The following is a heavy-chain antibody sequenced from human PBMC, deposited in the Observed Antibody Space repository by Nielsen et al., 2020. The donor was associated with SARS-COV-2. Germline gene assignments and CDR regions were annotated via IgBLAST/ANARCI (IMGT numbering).Heavy chain of an antibody. CDR3: AKDGLWFGDPGDYYGMDV. D-gene: IGHD3-10*01. CDR1: GFTFSSRW. V-gene: IGHV3-74*01. CDR2: INTDGSVR. Sequence: GESLKISCAASGFTFSSRWMHWVRQASGKGLVWVSHINTDGSVRNYADSVKGRFTISRDNAKNSLYLQMNSLRAEDTALYYCAKDGLWFGDPGDYYGMDVWGQGTTVTVSS. J-gene: IGHJ6*02.